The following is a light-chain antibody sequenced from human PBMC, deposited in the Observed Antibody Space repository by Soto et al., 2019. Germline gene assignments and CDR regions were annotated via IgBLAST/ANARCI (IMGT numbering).Light chain of an antibody. CDR2: EVA. J-gene: IGLJ2*01. V-gene: IGLV2-14*01. CDR1: SSDVGSYNY. Sequence: QSALTQPASVSGSPGQSITISCTGTSSDVGSYNYVSWYQHHPGKAPKVIIYEVANRPSEISNRFSGSKSGNTAYLTISVLQAEDEAEYYCSSYTTTNTVVFAGGTKLTVL. CDR3: SSYTTTNTVV.